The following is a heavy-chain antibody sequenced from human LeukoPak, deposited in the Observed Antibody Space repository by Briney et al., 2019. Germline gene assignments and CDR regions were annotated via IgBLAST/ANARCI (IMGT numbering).Heavy chain of an antibody. V-gene: IGHV3-23*01. CDR3: AKDHVKVATIRPWYDP. D-gene: IGHD5-24*01. CDR2: IGGSGGST. Sequence: GGSLRLSCAASGFTFTSHAMSWVRQAPGKGLEWVSTIGGSGGSTYYADSVKGRFTISRDNSKNTLYLQMNSLRAEDTAVYYCAKDHVKVATIRPWYDPWGQGTLVTVSS. J-gene: IGHJ5*02. CDR1: GFTFTSHA.